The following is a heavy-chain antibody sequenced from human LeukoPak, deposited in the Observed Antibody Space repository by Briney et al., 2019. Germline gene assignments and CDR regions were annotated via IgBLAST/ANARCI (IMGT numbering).Heavy chain of an antibody. D-gene: IGHD3-22*01. CDR1: GGFISSSSYY. J-gene: IGHJ4*02. Sequence: PSETLSLTCTVSGGFISSSSYYWGWIRQPPGKGLEWIGYIYYSGSTNYNPSLKSRVTISVDTSKNQFSLKLSSVTAADTAVYYCARGKNYYSHYWGQGTLVTVSS. CDR3: ARGKNYYSHY. CDR2: IYYSGST. V-gene: IGHV4-61*05.